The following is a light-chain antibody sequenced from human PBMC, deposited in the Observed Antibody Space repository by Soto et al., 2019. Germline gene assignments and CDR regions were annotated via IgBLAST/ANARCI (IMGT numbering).Light chain of an antibody. CDR1: SSNIGAGYD. Sequence: QAVVTQPPSVSGAPGQRVTISCTGSSSNIGAGYDVHWYQQLPGTAPRLLIYANSDRPSGVPDRFSGSKSGTSASLAITGLQAEDEAEYYCQSYDNSLSGDVVFGGGTKLTVL. V-gene: IGLV1-40*01. J-gene: IGLJ2*01. CDR2: ANS. CDR3: QSYDNSLSGDVV.